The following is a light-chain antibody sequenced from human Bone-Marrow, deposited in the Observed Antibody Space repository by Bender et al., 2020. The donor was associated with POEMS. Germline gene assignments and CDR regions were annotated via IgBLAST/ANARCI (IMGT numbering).Light chain of an antibody. Sequence: QSALTQPASVSGSPGQSITISCTGTSSDVGGYDHVSWYQQHPGKAPKLVIYDVSHWPSGVSNRFSGSKSGNTASLTISGLQAEDEAAYYCCSYAGGTTFVVFGGGTKLTVL. CDR2: DVS. V-gene: IGLV2-23*02. CDR3: CSYAGGTTFVV. CDR1: SSDVGGYDH. J-gene: IGLJ3*02.